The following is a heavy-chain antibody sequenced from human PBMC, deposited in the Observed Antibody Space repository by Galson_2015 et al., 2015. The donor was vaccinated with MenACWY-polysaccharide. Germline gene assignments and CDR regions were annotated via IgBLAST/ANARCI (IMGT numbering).Heavy chain of an antibody. J-gene: IGHJ3*02. Sequence: QSGAEVKKPGESLTISCKGSGYSFSTFWIGWVRQMPGKGLEWMGIIYPGDSDTRYSPSFQGQVIISADKSTNTAYLQWSSPKASDTAMYYCTRHRAADGTIDASEIWGQGTMVTVSS. CDR3: TRHRAADGTIDASEI. CDR1: GYSFSTFW. CDR2: IYPGDSDT. D-gene: IGHD1-1*01. V-gene: IGHV5-51*01.